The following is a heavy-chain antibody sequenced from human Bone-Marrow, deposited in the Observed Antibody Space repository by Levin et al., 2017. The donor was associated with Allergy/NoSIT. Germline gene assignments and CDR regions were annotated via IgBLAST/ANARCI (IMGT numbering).Heavy chain of an antibody. CDR2: IYWDNDK. CDR3: VHTYCGGDCLAHNLAPDAFDT. D-gene: IGHD2-21*02. CDR1: GFSLSTTRVG. Sequence: KGSGPTLVKPTETLTLTCSFSGFSLSTTRVGVGWIRQPPGKALEWLAIIYWDNDKRYSPSLKTRLSIMKDSSKNQVVLTMTNMDPVDTATYYCVHTYCGGDCLAHNLAPDAFDTWGQGTMVTVSS. V-gene: IGHV2-5*02. J-gene: IGHJ3*02.